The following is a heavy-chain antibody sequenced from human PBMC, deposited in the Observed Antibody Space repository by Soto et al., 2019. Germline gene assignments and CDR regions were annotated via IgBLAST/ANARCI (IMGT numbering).Heavy chain of an antibody. CDR2: MNPNSGNT. CDR1: GYTFTSYD. D-gene: IGHD2-2*01. Sequence: ASVKVSCKASGYTFTSYDIDWVRQATGQGLEWMGWMNPNSGNTGYAQKFQGRVTMTRNTSISTAYMELSSLRSEDTAVYYCARPPLRYCSSTSCYYYYMDVWGKGTTVTVS. J-gene: IGHJ6*03. CDR3: ARPPLRYCSSTSCYYYYMDV. V-gene: IGHV1-8*01.